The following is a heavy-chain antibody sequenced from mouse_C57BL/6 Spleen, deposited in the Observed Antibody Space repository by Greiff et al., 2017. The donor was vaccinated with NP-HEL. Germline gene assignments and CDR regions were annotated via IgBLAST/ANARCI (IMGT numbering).Heavy chain of an antibody. J-gene: IGHJ4*01. CDR1: GYTFTSYW. CDR2: LYPGSGST. D-gene: IGHD2-3*01. CDR3: ARGGYYVRYAMDY. V-gene: IGHV1-55*01. Sequence: QVQLQQPGAELVKPGASVKMSCKASGYTFTSYWITWVKQRPGQGLEWIGDLYPGSGSTNYNEKFKSKATLTVDTSSSTAYMQLSSLTSEDSAVYYCARGGYYVRYAMDYWGQGTSVTVSS.